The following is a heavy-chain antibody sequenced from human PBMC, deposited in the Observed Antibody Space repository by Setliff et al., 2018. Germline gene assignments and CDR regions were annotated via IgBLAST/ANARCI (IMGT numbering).Heavy chain of an antibody. CDR1: GYSISSGYY. J-gene: IGHJ3*02. CDR3: ARTLPTYCRDGPCKAGALDI. Sequence: KTSETLSLTCAVSGYSISSGYYWGWIRQPPGKGLEWIGYIYYSGSTYYNPSLKSRVTISVDTSKNQFSLKLSSVTAADTAVYYCARTLPTYCRDGPCKAGALDIWGQGTMVTVSS. V-gene: IGHV4-38-2*01. CDR2: IYYSGST. D-gene: IGHD1-1*01.